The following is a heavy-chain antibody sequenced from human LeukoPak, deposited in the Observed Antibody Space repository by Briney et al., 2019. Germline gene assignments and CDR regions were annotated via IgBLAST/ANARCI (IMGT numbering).Heavy chain of an antibody. J-gene: IGHJ3*02. CDR2: IHYTGST. CDR1: GGSISSYY. V-gene: IGHV4-59*01. CDR3: ARELCSGGSCYSGSAFDI. Sequence: SETLSLTGTVSGGSISSYYWSWIRQPPRKGLEWIGYIHYTGSTNYNPSLKSRVTISVDTSKNQFSLKLSSATAADTAVYYCARELCSGGSCYSGSAFDIWGQGTMVTVSS. D-gene: IGHD2-15*01.